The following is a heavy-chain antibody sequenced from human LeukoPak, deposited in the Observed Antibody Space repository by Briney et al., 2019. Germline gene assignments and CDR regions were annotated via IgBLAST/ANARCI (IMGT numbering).Heavy chain of an antibody. Sequence: ASVTVSCKASGYTFTDFDINWVRQAPGRGLEWMGWMNPNSGNTVYAQKFQGRVTMTRDTSINTARMELTSLTSEDTAVCYCARALDRSYYYVYLSWGQGTVISVSS. CDR1: GYTFTDFD. CDR2: MNPNSGNT. V-gene: IGHV1-8*01. CDR3: ARALDRSYYYVYLS. J-gene: IGHJ4*02. D-gene: IGHD3-16*01.